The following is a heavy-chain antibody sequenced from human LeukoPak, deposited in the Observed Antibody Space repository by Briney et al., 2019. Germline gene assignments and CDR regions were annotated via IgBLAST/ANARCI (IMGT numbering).Heavy chain of an antibody. CDR2: ISSSGGST. CDR3: AKDSYPAGNQGLYYYGLDV. V-gene: IGHV3-23*01. Sequence: QPGGSLRLSCAASGFTFSSYAMSWVRQAPGKGLEWVSSISSSGGSTYYADSVKGRFTISRDNSKNTLYLQMNSLRAEDTAVYYCAKDSYPAGNQGLYYYGLDVWGQGTTVTVSS. CDR1: GFTFSSYA. D-gene: IGHD6-13*01. J-gene: IGHJ6*02.